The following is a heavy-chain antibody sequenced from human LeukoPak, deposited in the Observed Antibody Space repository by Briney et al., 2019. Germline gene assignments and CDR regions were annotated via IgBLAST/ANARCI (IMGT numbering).Heavy chain of an antibody. CDR3: AREIGMTAIGGDI. D-gene: IGHD2-21*02. CDR1: GYTFTGYY. CDR2: INPNSGGT. V-gene: IGHV1-2*04. Sequence: ASVKVSCKASGYTFTGYYMHWVRQAPGQGLEWMGWINPNSGGTNYAQKFQGWVTMTRDTSISTAYMELSRLRSGDTAVYYCAREIGMTAIGGDIWGQGTMVTVSS. J-gene: IGHJ3*02.